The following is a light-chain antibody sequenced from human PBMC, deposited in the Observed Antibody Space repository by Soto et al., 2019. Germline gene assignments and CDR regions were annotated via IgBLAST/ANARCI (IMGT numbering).Light chain of an antibody. CDR1: QSVNGNY. Sequence: EIVLTQSPGTLSLSPGERATLSCRASQSVNGNYLAWYQQKPGQTPRLLIYDASSRATGIPDKLSGSGSGTDVTLTISRREPEDFAGYDGQQQATSRHTLGQGTKLEIK. CDR3: QQQATSRHT. V-gene: IGKV3-20*01. J-gene: IGKJ2*01. CDR2: DAS.